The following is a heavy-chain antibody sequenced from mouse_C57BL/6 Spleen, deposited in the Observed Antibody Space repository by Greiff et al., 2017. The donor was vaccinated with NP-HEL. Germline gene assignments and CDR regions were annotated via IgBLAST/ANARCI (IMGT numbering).Heavy chain of an antibody. CDR2: IRNKANNHAT. J-gene: IGHJ1*03. CDR1: GFTFSDAW. CDR3: TRSYYVYDARYFDV. Sequence: EVKLVESGGGLVQPGGSMKLSCAASGFTFSDAWMDWVRQSPEKGLEWVAEIRNKANNHATYYAESVKGRFTISRDDSKSSVYLQMNSLRAEDTGIYYCTRSYYVYDARYFDVWGTGTTVTVSS. V-gene: IGHV6-6*01. D-gene: IGHD2-2*01.